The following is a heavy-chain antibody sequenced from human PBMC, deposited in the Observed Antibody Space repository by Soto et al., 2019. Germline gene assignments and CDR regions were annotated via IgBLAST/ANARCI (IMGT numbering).Heavy chain of an antibody. V-gene: IGHV1-69*13. J-gene: IGHJ6*02. Sequence: SVKVSCKASGGTFSSYAISWVRQAPGQGLEWMGGIIPIFGTANYAQKFQGRVTITADESTSTAYMELSSLRSEDTAVYYCARDQAVVVPAAIEYYYYGTDVWGQGTTVTVSS. CDR1: GGTFSSYA. D-gene: IGHD2-2*02. CDR2: IIPIFGTA. CDR3: ARDQAVVVPAAIEYYYYGTDV.